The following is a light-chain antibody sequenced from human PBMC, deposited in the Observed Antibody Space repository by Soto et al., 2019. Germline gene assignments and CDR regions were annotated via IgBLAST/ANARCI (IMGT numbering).Light chain of an antibody. CDR3: QQYNDYSRT. V-gene: IGKV1-5*03. CDR1: QSFNSW. CDR2: KAS. Sequence: QLSQSPSALSASVGDRVTITCRASQSFNSWLAWYQQKPGKAPKLLIYKASSLESGVPSRFSGSGSGTEFTLTISSLQPDDFATYYCQQYNDYSRTFGQGTKVDI. J-gene: IGKJ1*01.